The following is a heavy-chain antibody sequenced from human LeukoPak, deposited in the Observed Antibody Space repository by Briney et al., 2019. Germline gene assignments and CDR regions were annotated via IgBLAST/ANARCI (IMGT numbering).Heavy chain of an antibody. CDR3: ARGDGSGSYPFDY. V-gene: IGHV4-59*01. D-gene: IGHD3-10*01. CDR1: GGSISSYY. CDR2: IYYSGSN. Sequence: SETLSLTCTVSGGSISSYYWSWIRHPPGRGLECIGYIYYSGSNNYNPSLKSRVTISVDTSKNQFSLNLNSVTAADTAVYYCARGDGSGSYPFDYWGQGTLVTVSS. J-gene: IGHJ4*02.